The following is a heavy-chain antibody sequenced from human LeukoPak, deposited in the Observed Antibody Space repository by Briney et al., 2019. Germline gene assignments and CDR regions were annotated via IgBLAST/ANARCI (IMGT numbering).Heavy chain of an antibody. V-gene: IGHV6-1*01. CDR2: TYYRSKWYS. CDR1: GDSVSSNTVI. J-gene: IGHJ4*02. D-gene: IGHD2-15*01. Sequence: SQTLSLTCGISGDSVSSNTVIWNWIRESPSRGLEWLGRTYYRSKWYSDSAMSVKSRITINPDTSKNQFSLQLNSVTPEDTAVYYCARAVAYCSGGSCYRWAHYFDYWGQGTLVTVSS. CDR3: ARAVAYCSGGSCYRWAHYFDY.